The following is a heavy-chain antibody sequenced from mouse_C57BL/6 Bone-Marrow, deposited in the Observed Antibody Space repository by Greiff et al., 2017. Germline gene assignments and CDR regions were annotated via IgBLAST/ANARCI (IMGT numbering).Heavy chain of an antibody. CDR1: GYTFTSYW. CDR3: AGGKIIRFFDY. CDR2: IHPNSGST. J-gene: IGHJ2*01. V-gene: IGHV1-64*01. Sequence: VQLQQPGAELVKPGASVKLSCKASGYTFTSYWLHWEKQRPGQGLEWIGMIHPNSGSTNYNEKFKSKATLTVDKSSSTAYMQLSSLTSEDSAVYYCAGGKIIRFFDYWGQGTTLTVSS.